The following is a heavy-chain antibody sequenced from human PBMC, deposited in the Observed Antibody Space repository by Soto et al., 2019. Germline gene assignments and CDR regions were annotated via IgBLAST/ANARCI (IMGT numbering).Heavy chain of an antibody. CDR2: INPNSGGT. D-gene: IGHD2-2*01. V-gene: IGHV1-2*04. Sequence: ASVKVSCKASGYTFTGYYMHWVRQAPGQGLEWMGWINPNSGGTNYAQKFQGWVTMTRDTSISTAYMELSRLRSDDTAVYYCARGMRSTSAGYYYYGMDVWGKGTTVTVSS. CDR3: ARGMRSTSAGYYYYGMDV. J-gene: IGHJ6*04. CDR1: GYTFTGYY.